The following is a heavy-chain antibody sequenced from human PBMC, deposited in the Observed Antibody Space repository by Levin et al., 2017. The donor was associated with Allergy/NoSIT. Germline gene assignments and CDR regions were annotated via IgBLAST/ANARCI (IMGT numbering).Heavy chain of an antibody. CDR2: IYYSGST. V-gene: IGHV4-39*01. CDR3: ARHSIAVAGFDY. J-gene: IGHJ4*02. D-gene: IGHD6-19*01. Sequence: PSETLSLTCTVSGGSISSSSYYWGWIRQPPGKGLEWIGSIYYSGSTYYNPSLKSRVTISVDTSKNQFSLKLSSVTAADTAVYYCARHSIAVAGFDYWGQGTLVTVSS. CDR1: GGSISSSSYY.